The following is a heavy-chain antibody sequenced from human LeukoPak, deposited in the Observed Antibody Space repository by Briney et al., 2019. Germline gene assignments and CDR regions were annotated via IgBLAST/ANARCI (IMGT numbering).Heavy chain of an antibody. J-gene: IGHJ5*02. V-gene: IGHV4-61*05. CDR3: ARGGITTSRWFDP. Sequence: SETLSLTCTVSGGSISSSNYYWGWIRQPPGKGPEWIGYIYYSGSTDYNPSLKSRVTISVDTSKNQFSLKLSSVTAADTAVYYCARGGITTSRWFDPWGQGTLVTVSS. D-gene: IGHD3-3*01. CDR1: GGSISSSNYY. CDR2: IYYSGST.